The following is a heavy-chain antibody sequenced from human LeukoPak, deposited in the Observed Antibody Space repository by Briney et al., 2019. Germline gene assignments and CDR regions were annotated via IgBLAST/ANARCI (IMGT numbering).Heavy chain of an antibody. CDR2: ISYDGPNK. Sequence: GGSLRLSCAASGFTFSSYGMHWVRQAPGKGLEWVAVISYDGPNKYYADSVKGRFTISRDNSKKTLYLQMNSLRAEDTAVYYCAKGMAAYGSGSLFWGQGTLVTVSS. CDR1: GFTFSSYG. V-gene: IGHV3-30*18. D-gene: IGHD3-10*01. CDR3: AKGMAAYGSGSLF. J-gene: IGHJ4*02.